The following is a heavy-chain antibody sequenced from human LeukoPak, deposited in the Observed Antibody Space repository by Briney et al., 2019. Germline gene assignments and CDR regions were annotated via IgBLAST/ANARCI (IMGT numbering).Heavy chain of an antibody. CDR2: IIPILGLA. J-gene: IGHJ3*02. D-gene: IGHD2-8*01. V-gene: IGHV1-69*04. CDR3: VRDVSEGDAFEI. Sequence: SVKVSCKASGGNFSRYGITWVRQAPGQGLEWMGRIIPILGLANYAQKFKGRVAIIADKSKNTAYMELSSVTSEDTAVYYCVRDVSEGDAFEIWGQGTMVTVSS. CDR1: GGNFSRYG.